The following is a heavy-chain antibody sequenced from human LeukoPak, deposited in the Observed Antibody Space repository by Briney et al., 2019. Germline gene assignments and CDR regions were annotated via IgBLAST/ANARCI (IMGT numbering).Heavy chain of an antibody. CDR1: GYSISSGYY. J-gene: IGHJ4*02. CDR3: ARVSGHSYGYGDH. V-gene: IGHV4-38-2*01. Sequence: SETLSLTCAVSGYSISSGYYWGWIRQPPGKGLEWIGSVYYRVSTYYNPSLKSRVTISVDTSKNQFSLKLSSVTAADTAAYYCARVSGHSYGYGDHWGQGTLVTVAS. CDR2: VYYRVST. D-gene: IGHD5-18*01.